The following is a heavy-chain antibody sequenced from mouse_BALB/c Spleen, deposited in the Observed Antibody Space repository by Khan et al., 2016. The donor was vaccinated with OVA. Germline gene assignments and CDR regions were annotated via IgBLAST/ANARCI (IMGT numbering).Heavy chain of an antibody. CDR2: ILPGSGST. D-gene: IGHD4-1*02. Sequence: QVQLQQSGAELMKPGASVKISCKATGYTFSSYWIEWVKQRPGHGLEWIEEILPGSGSTNYNEKFKGKATFTADTSSNTAYMQLSSLTSEDSAVYYCARANWGFAYWGQGTLVTVSA. J-gene: IGHJ3*01. CDR3: ARANWGFAY. V-gene: IGHV1-9*01. CDR1: GYTFSSYW.